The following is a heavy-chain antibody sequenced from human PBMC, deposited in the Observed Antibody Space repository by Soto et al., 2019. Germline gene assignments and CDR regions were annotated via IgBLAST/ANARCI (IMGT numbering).Heavy chain of an antibody. CDR2: ISWDGGST. Sequence: EVQLVESGGVVVQPGGSLRLSCAASGFTFDDYTMHWVRQAPGKGLEWVSLISWDGGSTHYADSVKGRFTISRDNSKNSLYLQMNSLRTEDTALSYCAKDSGSGSFSHFDYWGQGTLVTVSS. CDR3: AKDSGSGSFSHFDY. D-gene: IGHD1-26*01. J-gene: IGHJ4*02. V-gene: IGHV3-43*01. CDR1: GFTFDDYT.